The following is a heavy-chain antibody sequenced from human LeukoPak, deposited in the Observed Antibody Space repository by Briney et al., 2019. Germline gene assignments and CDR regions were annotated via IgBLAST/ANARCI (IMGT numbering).Heavy chain of an antibody. J-gene: IGHJ4*02. V-gene: IGHV4-39*01. D-gene: IGHD3-3*02. CDR2: IYYSGST. CDR3: ARGGAHFN. Sequence: PSETLSLTCTVSGGSISSSSYYWGWIRQPPGKGLEWIGSIYYSGSTYYNPSLKSRVTISVDTSKNQFSLKLSSVTAADTAVYYCARGGAHFNWGQGTLVTVSS. CDR1: GGSISSSSYY.